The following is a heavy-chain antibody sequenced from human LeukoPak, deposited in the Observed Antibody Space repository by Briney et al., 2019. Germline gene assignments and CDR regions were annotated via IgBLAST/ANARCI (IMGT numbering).Heavy chain of an antibody. CDR2: IYISGNT. J-gene: IGHJ4*02. V-gene: IGHV4-4*07. CDR1: GASMSSYY. D-gene: IGHD2-15*01. CDR3: ARGDVVVDS. Sequence: SETLSLTCTVSGASMSSYYWTWIRQPAGKGLEWIGHIYISGNTNYNPSLKSRVTMSRDTSKNQFSLKLSSVTAADTAVYYCARGDVVVDSWGQGILVTVSS.